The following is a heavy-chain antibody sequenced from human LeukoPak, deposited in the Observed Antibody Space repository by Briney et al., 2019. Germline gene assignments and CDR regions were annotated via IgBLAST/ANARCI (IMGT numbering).Heavy chain of an antibody. CDR1: GGSISSGDYY. V-gene: IGHV4-30-4*01. D-gene: IGHD2-8*01. J-gene: IGHJ6*02. Sequence: PSETLSLTCTVSGGSISSGDYYWSWIRQPPGRGLEWIGYIYYSGSPYYNPSLKSRVTISVDTSKNQYSLKLSSVTAADTAVYYCARGAPLYCTNGVCFNYYYYGMDVWGQGTTVTVSS. CDR3: ARGAPLYCTNGVCFNYYYYGMDV. CDR2: IYYSGSP.